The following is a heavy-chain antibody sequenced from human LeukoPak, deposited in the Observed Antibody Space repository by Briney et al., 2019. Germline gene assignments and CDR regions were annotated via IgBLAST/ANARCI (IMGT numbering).Heavy chain of an antibody. CDR1: GFTFDEYT. CDR3: AKDIARVAGYYHYYAMDV. Sequence: GGSLRLSCAASGFTFDEYTMHWVRQAPGKGLEWVSLVSWDGGKTYYADSVKGRFTISRDNSKNSLYLQMNSLRTEDTALYYCAKDIARVAGYYHYYAMDVWGQGTTVTVSS. D-gene: IGHD5-12*01. CDR2: VSWDGGKT. V-gene: IGHV3-43*01. J-gene: IGHJ6*02.